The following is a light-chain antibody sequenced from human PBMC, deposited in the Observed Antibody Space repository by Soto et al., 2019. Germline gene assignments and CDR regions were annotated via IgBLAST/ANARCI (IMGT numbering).Light chain of an antibody. CDR2: KAS. V-gene: IGKV1-5*03. CDR3: QQYHNYPIT. Sequence: DIQMTQSPSTLSASVGDRVTITCRASQSVRSWLAWYQQKPGKAPKLLMYKASTLDSGVPSRFSGSGSGTEFTLTISSLQPDDFATYYCQQYHNYPITFGQGTRLEIK. J-gene: IGKJ5*01. CDR1: QSVRSW.